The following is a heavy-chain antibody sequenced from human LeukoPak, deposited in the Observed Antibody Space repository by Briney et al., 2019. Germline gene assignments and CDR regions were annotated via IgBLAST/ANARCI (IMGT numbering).Heavy chain of an antibody. CDR2: INPSGGST. CDR3: ARAADAAARPNWFDP. Sequence: GASVKVSCKASGYTFTSYYMHWVRQAPGQGLEWMGIINPSGGSTSYAQKFQGRVTMTRDMSTSTVYMELSSLRSEDTAVYYCARAADAAARPNWFDPWGQGTLVTVSS. V-gene: IGHV1-46*01. D-gene: IGHD6-6*01. J-gene: IGHJ5*02. CDR1: GYTFTSYY.